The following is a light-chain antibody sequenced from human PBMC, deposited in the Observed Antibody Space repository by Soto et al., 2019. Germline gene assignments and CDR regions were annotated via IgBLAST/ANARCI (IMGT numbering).Light chain of an antibody. V-gene: IGKV1-39*01. CDR3: QHSTTWT. Sequence: DIQMTQSPSSLSASVGDRVTITCRASQGISTYLKWYQQKPGKAPKLLIYAASSLQSGVTSRFSGSGSETDFTLTISSLQPEAFATYSCQHSTTWTFGQGTKVDIK. CDR1: QGISTY. CDR2: AAS. J-gene: IGKJ1*01.